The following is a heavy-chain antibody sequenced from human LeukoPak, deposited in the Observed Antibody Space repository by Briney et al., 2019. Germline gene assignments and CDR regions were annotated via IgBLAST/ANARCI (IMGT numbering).Heavy chain of an antibody. D-gene: IGHD4-17*01. CDR1: GGSFSGYY. Sequence: PSETLSLTCAVYGGSFSGYYCNWIRQPPARGREWIGETNHSGSTTSNPSFKSRVTLSVDKSKNQFSLKLRAVAAADTAVYYCGRIGDYGRIYYYDDMDIWGKGTTVTVSS. J-gene: IGHJ6*03. CDR2: TNHSGST. CDR3: GRIGDYGRIYYYDDMDI. V-gene: IGHV4-34*01.